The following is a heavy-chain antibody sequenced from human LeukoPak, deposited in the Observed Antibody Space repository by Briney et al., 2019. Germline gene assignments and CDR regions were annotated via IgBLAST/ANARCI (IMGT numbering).Heavy chain of an antibody. CDR2: MNPNSGNT. CDR1: GFTFTSHD. Sequence: ASVKVSCKASGFTFTSHDYDWVRQATGQGLEWMGWMNPNSGNTGYAQKFQGRVTMTRDTSITTVYMELSSLTSEDTAVYYCARLSGADGEHELYFDYWGQGTLVTVSP. V-gene: IGHV1-8*01. D-gene: IGHD3-10*01. CDR3: ARLSGADGEHELYFDY. J-gene: IGHJ4*02.